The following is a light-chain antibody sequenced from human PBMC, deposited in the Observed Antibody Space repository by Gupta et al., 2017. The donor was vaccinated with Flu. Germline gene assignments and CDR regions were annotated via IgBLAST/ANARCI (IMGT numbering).Light chain of an antibody. CDR2: KVK. CDR1: DGNIY. Sequence: DGNIYVSWYHQLPGKAPKNLLYKVKNRPSGVSNLFSGSKSGNTASLTISGLQAEDEADYYCSSFIGGASWVFGGGTKLTVL. J-gene: IGLJ3*02. CDR3: SSFIGGASWV. V-gene: IGLV2-14*01.